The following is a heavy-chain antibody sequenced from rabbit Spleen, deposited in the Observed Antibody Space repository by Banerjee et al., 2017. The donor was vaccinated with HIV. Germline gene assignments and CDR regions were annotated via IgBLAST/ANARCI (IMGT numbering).Heavy chain of an antibody. CDR2: IYAGSSAST. J-gene: IGHJ6*01. CDR1: GFSFNSGYD. CDR3: ARDTGSSFSSYGMDL. D-gene: IGHD8-1*01. Sequence: QEQLEESGGGLVKPGASLTLTCKASGFSFNSGYDMCWVRQAPGKGLEWVACIYAGSSASTYSASWAKGRFTISKTSSTTVTLQMTSLTVADTATYFCARDTGSSFSSYGMDLWGPGTLVTVS. V-gene: IGHV1S45*01.